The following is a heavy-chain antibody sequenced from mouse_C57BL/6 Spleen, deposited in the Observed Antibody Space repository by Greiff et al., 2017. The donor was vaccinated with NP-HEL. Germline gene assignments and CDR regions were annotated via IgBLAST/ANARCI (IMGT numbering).Heavy chain of an antibody. CDR3: AREGAGAY. CDR2: ISYDGSN. V-gene: IGHV3-6*01. J-gene: IGHJ3*01. Sequence: EVKVEESGPGLVKPSQSLSLTCSVTGYSITSGYYWNWIRQFPGNKLEWMGYISYDGSNNYNPSLKNRISITRDTSKNQFFLKLNSVTTEDTATYYCAREGAGAYWGQGTLVTVSA. CDR1: GYSITSGYY.